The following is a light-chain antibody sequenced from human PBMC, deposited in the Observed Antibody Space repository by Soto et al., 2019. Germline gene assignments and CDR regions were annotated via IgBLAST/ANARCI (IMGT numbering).Light chain of an antibody. CDR3: QQRSDWPDIT. Sequence: EIVLTQSPATLSLSPGERATLSCRASQSVSNYVAWYQQRPGQAPRLLIYDSSKRATDTPARFSGSGSGTDFTLTISSLEPEDFALYHCQQRSDWPDITFGQGKRLEIK. CDR2: DSS. CDR1: QSVSNY. J-gene: IGKJ5*01. V-gene: IGKV3-11*01.